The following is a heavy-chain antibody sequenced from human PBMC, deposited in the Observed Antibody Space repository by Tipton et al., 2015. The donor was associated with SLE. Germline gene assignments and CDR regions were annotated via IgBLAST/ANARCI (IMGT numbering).Heavy chain of an antibody. CDR3: ARGPPWGLVVAATRYFQH. D-gene: IGHD2-15*01. J-gene: IGHJ1*01. CDR2: INHSGST. Sequence: TLSLTCAVYGGSFSGYYWSWIRQPPGKGLEWIGEINHSGSTTYNPSLKSRVTIAVDTSKNQFSLKLSSVTAADTAVYYCARGPPWGLVVAATRYFQHWGQGTLVTVSS. V-gene: IGHV4-34*01. CDR1: GGSFSGYY.